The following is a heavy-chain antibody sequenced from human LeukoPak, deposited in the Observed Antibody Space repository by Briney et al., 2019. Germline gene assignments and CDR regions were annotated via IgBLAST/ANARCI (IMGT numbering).Heavy chain of an antibody. D-gene: IGHD5-18*01. Sequence: GGSLRLSCAASGFTFSSYEMNWVRQAPGKGLEWVSYISSSGSTIYYADSVKGRSTISRDNAKNTLYLQMNSLRAEDTAVYYCARDGLRGYSYGYPGNWFDPWGQGTLVTVSS. CDR1: GFTFSSYE. J-gene: IGHJ5*02. V-gene: IGHV3-48*03. CDR3: ARDGLRGYSYGYPGNWFDP. CDR2: ISSSGSTI.